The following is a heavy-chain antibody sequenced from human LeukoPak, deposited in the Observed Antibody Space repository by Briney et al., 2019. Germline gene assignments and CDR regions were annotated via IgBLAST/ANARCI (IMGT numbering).Heavy chain of an antibody. CDR3: AKWAKPWSYYDSSGYPLGFFDY. J-gene: IGHJ4*02. V-gene: IGHV3-23*01. CDR2: ISGSGGST. D-gene: IGHD3-22*01. CDR1: GFTFSSYA. Sequence: GGSLRLSCAASGFTFSSYAMSWVRQAPGKGLEWISAISGSGGSTYYADSVKGRFTISRDNSKNTLYLQMSSLRAGDTAVYYCAKWAKPWSYYDSSGYPLGFFDYWGQGTLVTVSS.